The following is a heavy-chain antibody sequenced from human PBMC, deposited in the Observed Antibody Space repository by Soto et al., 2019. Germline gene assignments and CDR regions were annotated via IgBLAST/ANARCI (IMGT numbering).Heavy chain of an antibody. CDR2: IDPSDSYT. Sequence: PGESLKISCKGSGYSFTSYWISWVRQMPGKGLEWMGRIDPSDSYTNYSPSFQGHVTISADKSISTAYLQWSSLKASDTAMYYRAFPGSSSKEWYYGMDVWGQGTTVTVSS. J-gene: IGHJ6*02. CDR1: GYSFTSYW. V-gene: IGHV5-10-1*01. CDR3: AFPGSSSKEWYYGMDV. D-gene: IGHD6-6*01.